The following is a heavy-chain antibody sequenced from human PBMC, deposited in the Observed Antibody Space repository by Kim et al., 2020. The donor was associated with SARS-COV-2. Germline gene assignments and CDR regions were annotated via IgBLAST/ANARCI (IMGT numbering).Heavy chain of an antibody. D-gene: IGHD3-10*01. J-gene: IGHJ5*02. V-gene: IGHV3-73*01. Sequence: GGSLRLSCAASGFTFSGSAIHWVRQASGKGLEWVGRIRSKTNNYATAYAASVKGRVTISRDDSKNTASLQINSLKTEDTAVYYCTRQDGFGGFDPWGQGTLVTVSS. CDR2: IRSKTNNYAT. CDR1: GFTFSGSA. CDR3: TRQDGFGGFDP.